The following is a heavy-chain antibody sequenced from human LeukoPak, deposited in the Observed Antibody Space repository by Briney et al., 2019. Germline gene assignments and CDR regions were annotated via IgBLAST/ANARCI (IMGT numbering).Heavy chain of an antibody. Sequence: GRSLRLSCAASGFTFDDYAMHWVQQAPGKGLEWVSGISWNSGSIGYADSVKGRFTISRDNAKNSLYLQMNSLRAEDTALYYCAKDIAVDIATDYYYYGMDVWGQGTTVTVSS. D-gene: IGHD5-12*01. V-gene: IGHV3-9*01. CDR3: AKDIAVDIATDYYYYGMDV. CDR1: GFTFDDYA. J-gene: IGHJ6*02. CDR2: ISWNSGSI.